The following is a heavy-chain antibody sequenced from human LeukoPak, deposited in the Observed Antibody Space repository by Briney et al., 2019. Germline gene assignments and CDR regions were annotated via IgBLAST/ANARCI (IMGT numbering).Heavy chain of an antibody. V-gene: IGHV3-73*01. CDR2: VRSKSMNYAT. CDR1: GFTFSGSA. D-gene: IGHD2-2*03. CDR3: TTFETGYCDSTSCYGY. Sequence: GGSLRLSCEASGFTFSGSAMHWVRQASGKGLEWVGRVRSKSMNYATAYAASVNGRFTISRDDSKNTAYLQMNSLKTEDTAVYYCTTFETGYCDSTSCYGYWGQGTLVTVSS. J-gene: IGHJ4*02.